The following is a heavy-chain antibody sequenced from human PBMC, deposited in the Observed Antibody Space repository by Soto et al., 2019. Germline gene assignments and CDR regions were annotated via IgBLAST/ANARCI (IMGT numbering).Heavy chain of an antibody. CDR1: GYSFSSSW. Sequence: ESLKISCKGSGYSFSSSWIGWVRQMPGKGLEWMGIIYPGDSDTRYSPSFQGQVTISADKSISTAYLQWSSLKASDTAMYYCARSWDGDYSYYGLAVWGQGHTVTVFS. V-gene: IGHV5-51*01. CDR2: IYPGDSDT. CDR3: ARSWDGDYSYYGLAV. J-gene: IGHJ6*02. D-gene: IGHD1-26*01.